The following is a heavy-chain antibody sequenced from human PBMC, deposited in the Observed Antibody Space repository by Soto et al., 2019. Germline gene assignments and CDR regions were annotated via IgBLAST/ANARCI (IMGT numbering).Heavy chain of an antibody. CDR3: ARERVGHSAMDV. Sequence: QVQLQESGPGLVKPSETLSLMCTVSGGSITNYYWSWIRQSPAKGLEWIGYVSDSGSTKYNPSLKSRVTISVDTSKNQFSLKLTYLTAADTAVYYCARERVGHSAMDVWGQGTTVTVSS. CDR2: VSDSGST. D-gene: IGHD1-26*01. J-gene: IGHJ6*02. V-gene: IGHV4-59*12. CDR1: GGSITNYY.